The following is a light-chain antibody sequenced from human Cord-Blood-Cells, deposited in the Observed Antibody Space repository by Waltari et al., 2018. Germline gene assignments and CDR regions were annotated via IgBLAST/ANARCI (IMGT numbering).Light chain of an antibody. CDR3: SSYTSSSTLL. V-gene: IGLV2-14*01. Sequence: QSALTQPASVSGSPGQSTPIPCTGTSSAVGGYNYVSWYQQHPGKAPKLMIYDVSNRPSGVSNRFSGSKSGNTASLTISGLQAEDEADYYCSSYTSSSTLLFGGGTKLTVL. J-gene: IGLJ2*01. CDR2: DVS. CDR1: SSAVGGYNY.